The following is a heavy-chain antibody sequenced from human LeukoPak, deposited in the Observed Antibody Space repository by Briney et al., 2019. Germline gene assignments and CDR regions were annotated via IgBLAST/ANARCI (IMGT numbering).Heavy chain of an antibody. CDR2: IYYSGST. CDR3: ARVWYYYDSSGYYYVWFDP. CDR1: GGSISSSSYY. V-gene: IGHV4-39*07. D-gene: IGHD3-22*01. J-gene: IGHJ5*02. Sequence: SSETLSLTCTVSGGSISSSSYYWGWIRQPPGKGLEWIGSIYYSGSTYYNPSLKSRVTISVDTSKNQFSLKLSSVTAADTAVYYCARVWYYYDSSGYYYVWFDPWGQGTLVTVSS.